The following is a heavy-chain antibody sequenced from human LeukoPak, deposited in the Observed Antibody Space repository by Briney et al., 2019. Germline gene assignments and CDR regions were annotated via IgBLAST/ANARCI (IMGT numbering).Heavy chain of an antibody. D-gene: IGHD6-19*01. CDR3: TKATKWLAFDD. V-gene: IGHV4-59*11. CDR2: IYTGGTT. Sequence: SETLSLTCTVSGGSTSSHFWSWIRQPPGKGLEWIGNIYTGGTTNYNPSLKSGVTISIDTSKNQLSLHLASVTAADTAVYYCTKATKWLAFDDWGRGTLVTVSS. J-gene: IGHJ4*02. CDR1: GGSTSSHF.